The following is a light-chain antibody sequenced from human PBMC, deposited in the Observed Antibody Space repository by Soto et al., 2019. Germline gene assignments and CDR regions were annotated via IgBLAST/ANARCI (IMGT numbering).Light chain of an antibody. CDR1: QDISNY. V-gene: IGKV1-33*01. CDR2: DAS. Sequence: DIQMTQSPSTLSASVGDRVTITGQASQDISNYLNWYQQKPGKAPKLLIYDASNLETGVPSRFSGSGSGTDFTFTISSLQAEDIATYYCQQYDNLPRLTFGGGTKVEIK. CDR3: QQYDNLPRLT. J-gene: IGKJ4*01.